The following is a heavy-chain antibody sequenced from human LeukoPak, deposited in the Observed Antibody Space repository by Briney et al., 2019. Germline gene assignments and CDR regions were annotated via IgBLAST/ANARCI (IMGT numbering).Heavy chain of an antibody. Sequence: SETLSLTCTVSGGSISSGGYYWSWIRQPPGKGLEWIGYIYYSGSTNYNPSLKSRVTISVDTSKNQFSLKLSSVTAADTAVYYCARDWELRYWGQGTLVTVSS. CDR2: IYYSGST. CDR1: GGSISSGGYY. CDR3: ARDWELRY. J-gene: IGHJ4*02. D-gene: IGHD1-26*01. V-gene: IGHV4-61*08.